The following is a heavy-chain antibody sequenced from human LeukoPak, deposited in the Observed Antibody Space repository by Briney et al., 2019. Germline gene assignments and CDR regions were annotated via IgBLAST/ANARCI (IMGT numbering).Heavy chain of an antibody. CDR3: ARLDSSSWYYMDV. CDR2: ISSSSSYI. Sequence: PGGSLRLSCAASGFTFSSYSMNWVRQAPGKGLEWVSSISSSSSYIYYADSVKGRSTISRDNAKNSLYLQMNSLRAEDTAVYYCARLDSSSWYYMDVWGKGTTVTISS. V-gene: IGHV3-21*01. CDR1: GFTFSSYS. D-gene: IGHD6-13*01. J-gene: IGHJ6*03.